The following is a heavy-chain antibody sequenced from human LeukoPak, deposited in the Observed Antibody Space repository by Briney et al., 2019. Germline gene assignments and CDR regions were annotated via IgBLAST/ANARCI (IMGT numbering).Heavy chain of an antibody. CDR2: INPKSGGT. CDR3: ARGLYSSDLDY. D-gene: IGHD6-19*01. CDR1: GYTFTGYY. Sequence: ASVKVSYKASGYTFTGYYMHWVRQAPGQGLEWMGRINPKSGGTNYAQKFQGRVTMTRDTSISTAYMELSRLRSDDTAVYYCARGLYSSDLDYWGQGTLVTVSS. V-gene: IGHV1-2*06. J-gene: IGHJ4*02.